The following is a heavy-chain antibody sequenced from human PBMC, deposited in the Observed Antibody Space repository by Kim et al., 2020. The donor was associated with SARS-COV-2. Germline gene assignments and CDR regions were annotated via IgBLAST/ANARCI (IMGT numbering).Heavy chain of an antibody. J-gene: IGHJ4*02. Sequence: NYAQKFQGRVTITADESTSHAYMALGSLRSEDTAVYYCARGRPASCYFDYWGQGTLVTVSS. CDR3: ARGRPASCYFDY. V-gene: IGHV1-69*01. D-gene: IGHD2-2*01.